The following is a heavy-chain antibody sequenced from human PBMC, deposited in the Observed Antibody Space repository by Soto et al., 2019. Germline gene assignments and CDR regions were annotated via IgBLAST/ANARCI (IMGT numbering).Heavy chain of an antibody. CDR3: AREGKLIAAAGTDFDY. V-gene: IGHV3-74*01. CDR1: GFTFSSYW. CDR2: INSDGSST. J-gene: IGHJ4*02. Sequence: EVQLVESGGGLVQPGGSLRLSCAASGFTFSSYWMHWVRQAPGKGLVWVSRINSDGSSTSYADSVKGRFTISRDNATNTLYLQMNSLRAEDTAVYYCAREGKLIAAAGTDFDYWGQGTLVTVSS. D-gene: IGHD6-13*01.